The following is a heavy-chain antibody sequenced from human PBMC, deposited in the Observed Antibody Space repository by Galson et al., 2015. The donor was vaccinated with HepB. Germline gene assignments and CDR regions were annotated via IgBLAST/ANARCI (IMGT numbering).Heavy chain of an antibody. Sequence: SLRLSCAASGFTFSSYSMNWVRQAPGKGLEWVSYISSSSSTIYYADSVKGRFTISRDNAKNSLYLQMNSLRDEDTAVYYCARSAYYYDSSGYYGCWGQGTLVTVSS. CDR1: GFTFSSYS. CDR2: ISSSSSTI. CDR3: ARSAYYYDSSGYYGC. V-gene: IGHV3-48*02. J-gene: IGHJ4*02. D-gene: IGHD3-22*01.